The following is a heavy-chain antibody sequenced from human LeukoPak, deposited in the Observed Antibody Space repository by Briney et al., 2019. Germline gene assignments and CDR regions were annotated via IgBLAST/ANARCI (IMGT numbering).Heavy chain of an antibody. CDR3: ARGPWGGATTSDY. J-gene: IGHJ4*02. V-gene: IGHV3-74*01. CDR1: GFTFSSYW. D-gene: IGHD5-24*01. Sequence: SGGSLRLSCAASGFTFSSYWMHWVRQAPGKGLVWVSRINSDGSSTSYADSVKGRFTISRDNAKNTLYLQMNSLRAEDTAVYYYARGPWGGATTSDYWGQGTLVTVSS. CDR2: INSDGSST.